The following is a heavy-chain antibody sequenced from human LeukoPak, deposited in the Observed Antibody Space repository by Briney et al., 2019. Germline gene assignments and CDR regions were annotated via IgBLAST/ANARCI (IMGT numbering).Heavy chain of an antibody. V-gene: IGHV3-66*01. J-gene: IGHJ4*02. CDR1: GFTVSSNH. Sequence: GGSLRLSCAASGFTVSSNHMSWVRQTPGKGLEWVSVIYSGGSTYYADSVKGRFTISRDNSKNTLYLQMNTLRAEDTAVYYCARDSGFGEFNNYWGQGTLVTVSS. CDR2: IYSGGST. D-gene: IGHD3-10*01. CDR3: ARDSGFGEFNNY.